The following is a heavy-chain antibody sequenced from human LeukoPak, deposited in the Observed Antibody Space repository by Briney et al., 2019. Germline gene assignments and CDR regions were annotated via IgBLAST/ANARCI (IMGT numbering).Heavy chain of an antibody. J-gene: IGHJ4*02. CDR3: SRSGIAVAGTESYFDY. CDR1: GGTFSSYA. CDR2: IIPIFGTA. D-gene: IGHD6-19*01. Sequence: SVKVSCKASGGTFSSYAISWVRQAPGQGLEWMGGIIPIFGTANYAQEFQGRATITADESTSTAYMELSSLRSEDTAVYYCSRSGIAVAGTESYFDYWGQGTLVTVSS. V-gene: IGHV1-69*13.